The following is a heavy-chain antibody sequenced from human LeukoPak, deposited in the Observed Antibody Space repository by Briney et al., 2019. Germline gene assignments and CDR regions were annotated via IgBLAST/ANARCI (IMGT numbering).Heavy chain of an antibody. CDR1: GGIFNSKA. D-gene: IGHD2-8*02. J-gene: IGHJ3*01. Sequence: LWASVKVSCKASGGIFNSKALSWVRQAPGQGLEWMGGIIPMFRTANYGQKFQGRVTITADDSTSTGYMELSSLRSEDTAVFYCAYLSASNTGAFDVWGQGTVVTVSS. CDR2: IIPMFRTA. CDR3: AYLSASNTGAFDV. V-gene: IGHV1-69*13.